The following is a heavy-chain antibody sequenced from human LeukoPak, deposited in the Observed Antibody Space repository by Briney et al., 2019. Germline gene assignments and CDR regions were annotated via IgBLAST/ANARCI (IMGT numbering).Heavy chain of an antibody. CDR2: INAGNGNT. D-gene: IGHD3-10*01. J-gene: IGHJ5*02. Sequence: ASVKVSCKASGGIFSSYAMHWVRQAPGQRLEWMGWINAGNGNTKYSQEFQGRVTITRDTSASTAYMELSSLRSEDMAVYYCARGRGRDWFDPWGQGTLVTVSS. V-gene: IGHV1-3*03. CDR3: ARGRGRDWFDP. CDR1: GGIFSSYA.